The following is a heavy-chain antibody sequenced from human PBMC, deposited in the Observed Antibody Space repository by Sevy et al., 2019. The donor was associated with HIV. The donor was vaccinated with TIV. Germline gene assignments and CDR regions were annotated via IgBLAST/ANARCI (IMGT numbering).Heavy chain of an antibody. V-gene: IGHV3-23*01. CDR2: ISASGGNT. Sequence: GGYLRLSCAASGFIFANYAMNWVRQAPGRGLEWVSVISASGGNTNYVDSVKGRFTISRDNSKNTVYLQMNSLRAEDTAIYYCAKREPTNWFDPWGQGTLVTVSS. D-gene: IGHD4-4*01. CDR1: GFIFANYA. J-gene: IGHJ5*02. CDR3: AKREPTNWFDP.